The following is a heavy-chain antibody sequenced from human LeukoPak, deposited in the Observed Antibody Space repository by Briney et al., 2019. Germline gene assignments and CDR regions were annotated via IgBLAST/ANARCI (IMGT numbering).Heavy chain of an antibody. CDR2: IWYDGSNK. V-gene: IGHV3-33*01. CDR3: ARDPLSSGWYANYFDY. J-gene: IGHJ4*02. CDR1: GFTFSSYG. Sequence: GGSLRLSCTASGFTFSSYGMHWVRQAPGKGLEWVAVIWYDGSNKYYADSVKGRFTISRDNSKNTLYLQMNSLRAEDTAVYYCARDPLSSGWYANYFDYWGQAALVPVSS. D-gene: IGHD6-19*01.